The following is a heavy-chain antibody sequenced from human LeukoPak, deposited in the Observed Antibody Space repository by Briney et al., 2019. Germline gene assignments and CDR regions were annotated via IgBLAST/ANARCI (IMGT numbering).Heavy chain of an antibody. J-gene: IGHJ4*02. Sequence: GGSLRLSCAASGNYWMHWVRQAPGKGLVWVSHINSDGSWTSYADSVKGRFTISKVNAKNTVYLQMNSLRAEDTAVYYCVSFYETYWGRGTLVTVSS. D-gene: IGHD2/OR15-2a*01. CDR3: VSFYETY. V-gene: IGHV3-74*01. CDR2: INSDGSWT. CDR1: GNYW.